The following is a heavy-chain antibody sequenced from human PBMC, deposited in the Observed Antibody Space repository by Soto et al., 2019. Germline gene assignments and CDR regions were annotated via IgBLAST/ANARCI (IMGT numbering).Heavy chain of an antibody. CDR1: GYTFAAFF. V-gene: IGHV1-2*02. CDR3: TRDPDYGDYWGYFFDY. Sequence: QVQLVQSGAEVKKPGASVKVSCKTSGYTFAAFFIHWIRQAPGQGLEWMGWINPTSGATVSAQKFQDRVTMTTDTSISTAYMELSGLKSDDTAVYYCTRDPDYGDYWGYFFDYWGQGTPVSVSS. J-gene: IGHJ4*02. D-gene: IGHD4-17*01. CDR2: INPTSGAT.